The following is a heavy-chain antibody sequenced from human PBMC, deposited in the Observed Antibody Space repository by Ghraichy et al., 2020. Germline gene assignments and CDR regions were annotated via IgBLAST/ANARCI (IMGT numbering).Heavy chain of an antibody. CDR2: LWSDESSK. CDR1: GFTFSSYG. J-gene: IGHJ3*02. Sequence: GGSLRLSCAASGFTFSSYGMHWVRQAPGKGLEWVAVLWSDESSKYYADSVKGRFTISRDNSKNTLYLQMNSLRAEDTAVYYCASSIWTDAFDIWGQGTMVTGSS. D-gene: IGHD2-21*01. CDR3: ASSIWTDAFDI. V-gene: IGHV3-33*01.